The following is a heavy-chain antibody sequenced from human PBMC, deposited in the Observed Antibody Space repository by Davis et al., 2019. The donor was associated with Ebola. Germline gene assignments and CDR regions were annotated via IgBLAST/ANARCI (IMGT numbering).Heavy chain of an antibody. CDR3: ARGAGPTDFGFCGYAGCYDFDY. CDR1: GGSINSGSFY. Sequence: SETLSLTCTVSGGSINSGSFYWGWIRQPPGKGLEWIGTIYSGGNTYYNPSLKSRVTLSVDMSKSQFSLRLTSVTAADTAVYYCARGAGPTDFGFCGYAGCYDFDYWGQGTLVTVSS. J-gene: IGHJ4*02. V-gene: IGHV4-39*07. D-gene: IGHD2-15*01. CDR2: IYSGGNT.